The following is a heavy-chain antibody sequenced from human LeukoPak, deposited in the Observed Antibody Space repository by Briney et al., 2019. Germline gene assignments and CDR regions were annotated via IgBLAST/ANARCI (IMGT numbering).Heavy chain of an antibody. CDR1: GFTFSSYA. J-gene: IGHJ5*02. V-gene: IGHV3-30-3*01. D-gene: IGHD3-22*01. Sequence: GVLRLSCAASGFTFSSYAMHWVRQAPGKGLEWVAVISYDGSNKYYADSVKGRFTISRDNSKNTLYLQMNSLRAEDTAVYYCARVRSITMIVVEGERWFDPWGQGTLVTVSS. CDR3: ARVRSITMIVVEGERWFDP. CDR2: ISYDGSNK.